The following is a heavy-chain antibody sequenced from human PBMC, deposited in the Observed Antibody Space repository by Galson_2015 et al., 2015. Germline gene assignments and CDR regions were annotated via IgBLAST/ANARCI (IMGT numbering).Heavy chain of an antibody. CDR2: ISSSSSTI. D-gene: IGHD1-26*01. V-gene: IGHV3-48*01. J-gene: IGHJ6*02. Sequence: SLRLSCAASGFTFSSYSMNWVRQAPGKGLEWVSYISSSSSTIYYADSVKGRFTISRDNSKNTLYLQMNSLRAEDTAVYYCAKVPQVGASLPYYYYYGMDVWGQGTTVTVSS. CDR1: GFTFSSYS. CDR3: AKVPQVGASLPYYYYYGMDV.